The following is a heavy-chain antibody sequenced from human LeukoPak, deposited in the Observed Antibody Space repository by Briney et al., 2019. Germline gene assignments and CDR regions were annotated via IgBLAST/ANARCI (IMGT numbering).Heavy chain of an antibody. J-gene: IGHJ4*02. V-gene: IGHV4-59*01. CDR2: IYYSGST. CDR1: VDSLYSSY. D-gene: IGHD6-13*01. Sequence: PSETLSLTCSVPVDSLYSSYGSCMRQPPREGREWLEYIYYSGSTKYNPSLKSRISISVDTSKNQFSLKLSSVTAADTAVYYCARWGEAAAGIYYWGQGTLVTVSS. CDR3: ARWGEAAAGIYY.